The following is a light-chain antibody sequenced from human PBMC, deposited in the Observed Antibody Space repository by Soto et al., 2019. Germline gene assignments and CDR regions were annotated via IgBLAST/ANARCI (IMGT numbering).Light chain of an antibody. V-gene: IGKV1-39*01. J-gene: IGKJ1*01. CDR3: QQSYSTPPWP. CDR1: QSITSY. CDR2: AAS. Sequence: DIQMTQSPSSLSASVGDRVTITCRASQSITSYLNWYQQKPGKAPKLLIYAASSLQSGVPSRFSGSGSGTDFTLTISSLQPEDFATYYCQQSYSTPPWPFGQRTKVDTK.